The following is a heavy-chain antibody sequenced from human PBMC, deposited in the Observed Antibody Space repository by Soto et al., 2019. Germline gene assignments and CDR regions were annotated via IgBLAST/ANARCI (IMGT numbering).Heavy chain of an antibody. J-gene: IGHJ6*02. V-gene: IGHV3-66*01. CDR1: GFTVSSNY. Sequence: PGGSLRLSCAASGFTVSSNYMSWVRQAPGKGLEWVSVIYSGGSTYYADSVKGRFTISRDNSKNTLYLQMNSLRAEDTAVYYCARDGELGYCISTSCPDYGMDVWGQGTTVTVSS. D-gene: IGHD2-2*01. CDR3: ARDGELGYCISTSCPDYGMDV. CDR2: IYSGGST.